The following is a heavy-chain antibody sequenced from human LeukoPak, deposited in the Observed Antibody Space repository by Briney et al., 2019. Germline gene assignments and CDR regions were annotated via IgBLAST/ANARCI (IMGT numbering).Heavy chain of an antibody. CDR1: GFVVSDNY. D-gene: IGHD4-23*01. Sequence: GGTLRLSCAASGFVVSDNYMSWDRQASGQGLEWVSLIYTSGITKYTDSVKGRFTISRDNAKNTLYLQMNTLSAEDTAVYYCVGYYVGKFDYWGQGTLVTVSS. CDR3: VGYYVGKFDY. V-gene: IGHV3-66*02. CDR2: IYTSGIT. J-gene: IGHJ4*02.